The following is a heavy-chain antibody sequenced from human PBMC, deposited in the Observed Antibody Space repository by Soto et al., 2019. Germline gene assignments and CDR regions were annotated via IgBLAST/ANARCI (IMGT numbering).Heavy chain of an antibody. CDR3: AKDKRSLYDFWSGYYHFDY. V-gene: IGHV3-23*01. CDR2: ISGSGGST. Sequence: GGSLRLSCAASGFTFSSYAMSWVRQAPGKGLEWVSAISGSGGSTYYADSVKGRFTISRDNSKNTLYLQMNSLRAEDTAVYYCAKDKRSLYDFWSGYYHFDYWGQGTLVTVSS. D-gene: IGHD3-3*01. CDR1: GFTFSSYA. J-gene: IGHJ4*02.